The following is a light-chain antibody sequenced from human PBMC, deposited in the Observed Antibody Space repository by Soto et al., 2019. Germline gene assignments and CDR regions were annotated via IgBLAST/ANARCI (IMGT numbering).Light chain of an antibody. CDR2: GAS. CDR3: QQYNNWPPWT. Sequence: EIVMTLSPATLSVSPGERATLSCRASQSVSSNLAWYQQKPGQAPRLLIYGASTRATGIPARFSGSGSGTEFTLTISSLQPEDFAVYYCQQYNNWPPWTFGQGTKV. J-gene: IGKJ1*01. V-gene: IGKV3-15*01. CDR1: QSVSSN.